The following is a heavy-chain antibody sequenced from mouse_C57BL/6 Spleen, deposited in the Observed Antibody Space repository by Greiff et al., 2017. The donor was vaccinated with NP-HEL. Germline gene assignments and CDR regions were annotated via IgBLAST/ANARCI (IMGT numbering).Heavy chain of an antibody. D-gene: IGHD1-1*01. CDR3: ARSGLYYYGSSFDY. V-gene: IGHV1-42*01. Sequence: EVQLQQSGPELVKPGASVKISCKASGYSFTGYYMNWVKQSPEKSLEWIGEINPSTGGTTYNQKFKAKATLTVDKSSSTAYMQLKSLTSEDSAVYYCARSGLYYYGSSFDYWGQGTTLTVSS. CDR2: INPSTGGT. CDR1: GYSFTGYY. J-gene: IGHJ2*01.